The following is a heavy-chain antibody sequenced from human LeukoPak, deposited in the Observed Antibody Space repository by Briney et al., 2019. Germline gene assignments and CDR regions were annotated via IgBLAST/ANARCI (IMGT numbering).Heavy chain of an antibody. CDR2: ISYDGSNK. D-gene: IGHD3-22*01. CDR1: GFTFSNHA. J-gene: IGHJ4*02. CDR3: ARDRGIDYYDSSGYSN. V-gene: IGHV3-30-3*01. Sequence: GGSLRLSCAASGFTFSNHAMQWVRRAPGKGLEWVAVISYDGSNKYYADSVKGRFTISRDNSKNTLYLQMNSLRAEDTAVYYCARDRGIDYYDSSGYSNWGQGTLVTVSS.